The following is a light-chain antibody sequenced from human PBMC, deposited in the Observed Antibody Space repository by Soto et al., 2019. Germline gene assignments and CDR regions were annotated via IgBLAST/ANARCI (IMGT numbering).Light chain of an antibody. V-gene: IGLV1-44*01. J-gene: IGLJ3*02. CDR2: SNN. CDR1: SSDMGINT. Sequence: QSVLTQPPSASGTPGQRVTISCSGSSSDMGINTVNWYQQLPGTAPKLLIYSNNHRPSGVPDRFSGCTSGTSASLAISGLQSADEADYYCAAWYGSRKARVVGGGTKLTVL. CDR3: AAWYGSRKARV.